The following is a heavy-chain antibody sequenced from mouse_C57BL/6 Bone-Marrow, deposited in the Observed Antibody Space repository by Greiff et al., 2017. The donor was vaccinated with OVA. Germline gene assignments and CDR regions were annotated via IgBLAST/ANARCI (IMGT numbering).Heavy chain of an antibody. J-gene: IGHJ4*01. CDR3: VKAAYYSNYHYAMDY. V-gene: IGHV7-4*01. D-gene: IGHD2-5*01. CDR1: GFTFTDYY. Sequence: EVQGVESGGGLVQPGASLRLSCAASGFTFTDYYMSWVRQPPGKAPEWLALIRNKANGYTTEYTASVKGRFTISRDNSQNILYLQMNTLRAEDSATYYCVKAAYYSNYHYAMDYWGQGTSVTVSS. CDR2: IRNKANGYTT.